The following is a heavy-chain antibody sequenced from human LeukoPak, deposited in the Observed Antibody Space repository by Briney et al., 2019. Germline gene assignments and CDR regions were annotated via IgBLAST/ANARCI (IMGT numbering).Heavy chain of an antibody. CDR1: GFTFTSYG. CDR2: ISANNGNT. J-gene: IGHJ4*02. Sequence: PLASVKVSCKASGFTFTSYGFNWVRQAPGQGLEWMGWISANNGNTIYAQVLQGRVTMTTDTSTTTVYMELRGLRSDDTAAYYCARDQLAMIPSFFGEYWGQGALVTVSS. D-gene: IGHD5-12*01. CDR3: ARDQLAMIPSFFGEY. V-gene: IGHV1-18*01.